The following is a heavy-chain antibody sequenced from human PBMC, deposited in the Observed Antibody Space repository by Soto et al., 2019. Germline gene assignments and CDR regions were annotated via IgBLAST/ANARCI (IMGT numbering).Heavy chain of an antibody. Sequence: ASVKVSCKASGYTFTGYYMHWVRQAPGQGLEWMGWINPNSGGTNYAQKFQGWVTMTRDTSISTAYMELSRLRSDDTAVYYCARSPYGDSSGPLDYWGQGTLVTVSS. J-gene: IGHJ4*02. V-gene: IGHV1-2*04. CDR2: INPNSGGT. CDR1: GYTFTGYY. D-gene: IGHD3-22*01. CDR3: ARSPYGDSSGPLDY.